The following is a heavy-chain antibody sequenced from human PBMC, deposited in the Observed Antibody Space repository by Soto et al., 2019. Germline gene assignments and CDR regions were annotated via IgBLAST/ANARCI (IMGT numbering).Heavy chain of an antibody. Sequence: QVQLQESGPGLVEASETLSLTCTVSGATISSGGFYWSWIRQRPGKGLEWIGHIYYTGTTSYNPSLIRRVTISLDMSSNKCSLKLRSVPAADTAKYFCARDDSFYGEPGYGMNVWGQGTTVTVSS. CDR1: GATISSGGFY. J-gene: IGHJ6*02. V-gene: IGHV4-31*03. D-gene: IGHD4-17*01. CDR2: IYYTGTT. CDR3: ARDDSFYGEPGYGMNV.